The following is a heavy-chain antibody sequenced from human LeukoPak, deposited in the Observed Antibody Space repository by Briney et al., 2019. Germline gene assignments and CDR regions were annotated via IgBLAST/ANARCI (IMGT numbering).Heavy chain of an antibody. CDR3: AKGVMTTVTNSDY. D-gene: IGHD4-17*01. CDR1: GFTFSSYA. V-gene: IGHV3-23*01. Sequence: GGSLRLSCAAAGFTFSSYAMSWVRQAPGKGLEWVSAISGSGGSTFYADSVKGRFTISRDNSKNTLYLQMNSLRAEDTAVYYCAKGVMTTVTNSDYWGQGTLVTVSS. J-gene: IGHJ4*02. CDR2: ISGSGGST.